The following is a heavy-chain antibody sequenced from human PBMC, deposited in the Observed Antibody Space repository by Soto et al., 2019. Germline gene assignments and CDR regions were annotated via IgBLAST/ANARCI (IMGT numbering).Heavy chain of an antibody. Sequence: GGSQRVRCAVSWLTFRDHFMSWILQTPGKGLQWVSYISSSGSANYADSVKGRFTTSRDNAKNSLYLQMNNLRVEDTAVYYCGRDWSAIVVPSPYYWG. D-gene: IGHD2-2*01. V-gene: IGHV3-11*05. J-gene: IGHJ4*01. CDR1: WLTFRDHF. CDR2: ISSSGSA. CDR3: GRDWSAIVVPSPYY.